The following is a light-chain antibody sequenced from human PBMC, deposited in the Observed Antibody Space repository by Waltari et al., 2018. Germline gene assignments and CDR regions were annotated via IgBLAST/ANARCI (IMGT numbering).Light chain of an antibody. Sequence: QSVLTQPPSASGTPGQRVTISCSGSSSNIGNNYVYWSQQLPGTAPKLLIYRNNQRPSGVPDRFSGSKSGTSASLAISGLRSEDEADYYCAAWDDSLSGRVFGGGTKLTVL. J-gene: IGLJ3*02. V-gene: IGLV1-47*01. CDR3: AAWDDSLSGRV. CDR1: SSNIGNNY. CDR2: RNN.